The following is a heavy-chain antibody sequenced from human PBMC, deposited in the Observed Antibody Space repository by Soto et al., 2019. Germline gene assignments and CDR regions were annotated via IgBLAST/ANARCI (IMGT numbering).Heavy chain of an antibody. CDR1: GFTSSDYW. J-gene: IGHJ4*02. CDR3: ARRSWYDY. Sequence: SGGSLRLSCAASGFTSSDYWMSWVRQAPGKGLEWVANIKQDGSQKFYVDSVKGRFTISRDNAKNSLYLQMNSLRAEDTAVYYCARRSWYDYWGQGTLVTVSS. V-gene: IGHV3-7*01. D-gene: IGHD6-13*01. CDR2: IKQDGSQK.